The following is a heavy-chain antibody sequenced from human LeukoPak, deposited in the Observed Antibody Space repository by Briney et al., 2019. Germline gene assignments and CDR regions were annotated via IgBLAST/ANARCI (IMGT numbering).Heavy chain of an antibody. Sequence: GASVKVSCKASGYTFTSYDINWVRQATGQGLEWMGWMNPNSGNTGYAQKFQGRVTMTRNTSISTAYMELSSLRSEDTAVYYCARGPPILTGYYSNFDYWGQGTLVTVSS. D-gene: IGHD3-9*01. CDR2: MNPNSGNT. J-gene: IGHJ4*02. CDR1: GYTFTSYD. CDR3: ARGPPILTGYYSNFDY. V-gene: IGHV1-8*01.